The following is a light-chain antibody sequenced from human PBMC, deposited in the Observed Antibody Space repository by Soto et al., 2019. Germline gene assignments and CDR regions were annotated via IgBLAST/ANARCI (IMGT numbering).Light chain of an antibody. V-gene: IGLV7-46*01. CDR3: LLYSSGARV. CDR1: TGAVTFTHY. Sequence: QTVVTQEPSLTVSPGGTVTLTCGSSTGAVTFTHYPYWFQQKPGQAPRTVIYDTSNKHSWTPARFSGSLLGGKAALTLSGAQPEDEADYYCLLYSSGARVFGGGTKLTVL. J-gene: IGLJ2*01. CDR2: DTS.